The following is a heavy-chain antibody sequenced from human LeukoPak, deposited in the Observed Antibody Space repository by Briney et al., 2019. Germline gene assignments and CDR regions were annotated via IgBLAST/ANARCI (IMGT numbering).Heavy chain of an antibody. J-gene: IGHJ6*02. CDR3: ARTMGKSTDVTHYYYGMDV. D-gene: IGHD1-1*01. CDR2: IYPGDSDT. CDR1: GYSFTSYW. Sequence: GESLKISCKGSGYSFTSYWIAWVRQMPGEGLEWMGIIYPGDSDTRYSPSFQGQVTISADKSISTAYLQWSSLKASDTAMYYCARTMGKSTDVTHYYYGMDVWGQGTTVTVSS. V-gene: IGHV5-51*01.